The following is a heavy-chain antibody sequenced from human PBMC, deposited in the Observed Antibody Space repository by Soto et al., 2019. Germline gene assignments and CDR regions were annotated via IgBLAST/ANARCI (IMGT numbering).Heavy chain of an antibody. CDR3: ARYNRWFGELSHWFDP. V-gene: IGHV4-39*01. J-gene: IGHJ5*02. D-gene: IGHD3-10*01. Sequence: SETLSLTCTVSGGSISSSSYYWGWIRQPPGKGLEWIGSIYYSGSTYYDPSLKSRVTISVDTSKNQFSLKLSSVTAADTAVYYCARYNRWFGELSHWFDPWGQGTLVTVPQ. CDR1: GGSISSSSYY. CDR2: IYYSGST.